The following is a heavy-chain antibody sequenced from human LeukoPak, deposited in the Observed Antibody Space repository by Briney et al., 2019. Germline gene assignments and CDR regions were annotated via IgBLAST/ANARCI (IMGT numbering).Heavy chain of an antibody. Sequence: ETLSLTCTVSGGSISSYYWSWIRQPPGKGLEWIGYIYYSGSTNYNPSLKSRVTISVGTSKNQFSLKLSSVTAADTAVYYCASTAGYSSINFDYWGQGTLVTVSS. D-gene: IGHD6-19*01. CDR3: ASTAGYSSINFDY. J-gene: IGHJ4*02. CDR2: IYYSGST. V-gene: IGHV4-59*01. CDR1: GGSISSYY.